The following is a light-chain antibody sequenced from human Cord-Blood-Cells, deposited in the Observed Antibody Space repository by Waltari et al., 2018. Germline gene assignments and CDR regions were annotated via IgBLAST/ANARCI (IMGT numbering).Light chain of an antibody. V-gene: IGLV2-14*01. CDR1: SSDVGGYNY. J-gene: IGLJ3*02. CDR2: DVS. CDR3: SSYTSSSTWV. Sequence: SALTQPASVSGSPGQSITISCTGTSSDVGGYNYVSWYQQHPGKAPKLMIYDVSKRPSGVSNRFSGSKSGNTASLTISGRQAEDEADYYCSSYTSSSTWVFGGGTKLTVL.